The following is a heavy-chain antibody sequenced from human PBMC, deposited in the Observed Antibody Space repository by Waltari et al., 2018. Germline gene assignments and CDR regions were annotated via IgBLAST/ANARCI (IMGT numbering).Heavy chain of an antibody. CDR3: AKDYPRVGIVLESDAIFDH. CDR1: GLTFSDYA. Sequence: EVQLLDSGGGLVQPGGSLRLSCVTPGLTFSDYAMSWFRQAPGKGPEWVSVINEVSGPYYADSVKGRFTISRDNSKNTVYLQMSSLRAEDTAIYYCAKDYPRVGIVLESDAIFDHWGQGALVTVSS. D-gene: IGHD2-2*01. CDR2: INEVSGP. V-gene: IGHV3-23*01. J-gene: IGHJ4*02.